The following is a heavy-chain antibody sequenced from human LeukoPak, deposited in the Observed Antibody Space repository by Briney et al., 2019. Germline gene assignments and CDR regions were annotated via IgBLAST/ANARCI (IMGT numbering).Heavy chain of an antibody. J-gene: IGHJ6*03. D-gene: IGHD3-3*01. CDR3: ARYVSYDFWSGYQIYYYYYYMDV. CDR1: GFTFSTFA. Sequence: GGSLRLSCAASGFTFSTFAMIWVRQPPGKGLEWVSSISSSSSYIYYADSVKGRFTISRDNAKNSLYLQMNSLRAEDTAVYYCARYVSYDFWSGYQIYYYYYYMDVWGKGTTVTVSS. V-gene: IGHV3-21*01. CDR2: ISSSSSYI.